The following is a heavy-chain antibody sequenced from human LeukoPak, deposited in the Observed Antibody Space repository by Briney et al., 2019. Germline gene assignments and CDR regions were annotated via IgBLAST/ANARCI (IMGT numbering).Heavy chain of an antibody. V-gene: IGHV3-43D*04. CDR1: GFTFDVYA. Sequence: GGSLRLSCAASGFTFDVYAMHWVRQAPGKGLEWVSLISWDGGSTYYADSVKGRFTISRDNSRHTLYLQMNSLGAEDTALYYCAKDKEYSGFGPILSGYYYGMDVWGKGTTVTVSS. J-gene: IGHJ6*04. CDR3: AKDKEYSGFGPILSGYYYGMDV. D-gene: IGHD5-12*01. CDR2: ISWDGGST.